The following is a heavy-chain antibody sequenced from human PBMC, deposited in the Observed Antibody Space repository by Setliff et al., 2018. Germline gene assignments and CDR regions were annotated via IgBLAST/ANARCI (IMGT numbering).Heavy chain of an antibody. J-gene: IGHJ4*02. V-gene: IGHV4-59*12. CDR3: ARDNTIVGATDY. Sequence: PSETLSLTCSVSGGSISGYYWNWLRQTPGKGLEWVGHIYYNGDTKYNPSLQSRVTMSVDTSKNQFSLNLSSVAAADTAVYFCARDNTIVGATDYWGQGTLVTVSS. D-gene: IGHD1-26*01. CDR1: GGSISGYY. CDR2: IYYNGDT.